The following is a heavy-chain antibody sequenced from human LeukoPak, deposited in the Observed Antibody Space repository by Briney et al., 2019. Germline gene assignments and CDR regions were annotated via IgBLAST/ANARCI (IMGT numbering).Heavy chain of an antibody. D-gene: IGHD5-12*01. Sequence: PSEALSLTCTVSGGSISSYYWSWIRQPAGKGLEWIGYIYSSGSTSYNPSLKSRVTVSVDTSKNQFSLKLSSVTAADTAVYYCARMGSGYDNWFDPWGQGTPVTVSS. V-gene: IGHV4-59*01. CDR2: IYSSGST. CDR1: GGSISSYY. CDR3: ARMGSGYDNWFDP. J-gene: IGHJ5*02.